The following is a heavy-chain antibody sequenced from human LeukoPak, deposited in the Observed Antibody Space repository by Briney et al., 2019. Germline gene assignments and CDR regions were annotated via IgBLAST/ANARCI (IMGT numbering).Heavy chain of an antibody. D-gene: IGHD3-22*01. Sequence: PGASVKVSCKASGGTSNSHAISWVRQAPGQCLEWMGRIIPNLGTTNRAQNFQDRVTLTADKSTNTAYMELTSLKSDDTAVYYCATTNDGGGYQWGDFFDFWGQGTLVTVSS. V-gene: IGHV1-69*04. CDR2: IIPNLGTT. CDR3: ATTNDGGGYQWGDFFDF. J-gene: IGHJ4*02. CDR1: GGTSNSHA.